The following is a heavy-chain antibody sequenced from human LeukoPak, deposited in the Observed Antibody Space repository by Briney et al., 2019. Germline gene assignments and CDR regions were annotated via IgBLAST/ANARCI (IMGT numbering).Heavy chain of an antibody. J-gene: IGHJ4*02. V-gene: IGHV4-4*07. CDR2: IYTSGST. CDR1: VGFINGYY. CDR3: ERAPAAGGTPGTSAYQDY. Sequence: SETLSLTCSVYVGFINGYYWGWIRQPAGKGLEWIGRIYTSGSTNYNPSLKSRVTISVDKSKDQFSLKLGSVTTAATAVYYCERAPAAGGTPGTSAYQDYWGQGTLVTVSS. D-gene: IGHD6-13*01.